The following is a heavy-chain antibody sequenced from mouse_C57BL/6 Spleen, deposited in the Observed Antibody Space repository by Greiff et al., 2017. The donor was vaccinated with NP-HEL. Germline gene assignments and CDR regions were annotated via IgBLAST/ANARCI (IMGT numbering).Heavy chain of an antibody. J-gene: IGHJ2*01. V-gene: IGHV5-4*03. CDR1: GFTFSSYA. CDR2: ISDGGSYT. CDR3: ARAGDYDEGNYFDY. Sequence: EVMLVESGGGLVKPGGSLKLSCAASGFTFSSYAMSWVRQTPEKRLEWVATISDGGSYTYYPDNVKGRFTISRDNAKNNLYLQMSHLKSEDTAMYYCARAGDYDEGNYFDYWGQGTTLTVSS. D-gene: IGHD2-4*01.